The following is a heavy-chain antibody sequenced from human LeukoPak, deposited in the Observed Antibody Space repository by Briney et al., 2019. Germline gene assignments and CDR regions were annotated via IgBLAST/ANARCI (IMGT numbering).Heavy chain of an antibody. CDR3: ARASTTFDD. CDR2: ISDDGST. CDR1: GGSITSYY. J-gene: IGHJ4*02. V-gene: IGHV4-59*01. Sequence: SETLSLTCTVSGGSITSYYWGWIRQPPGRGLEWIGYISDDGSTNYNPSLKSRVSLSVDTSKNQFSLNLTSVTAADTAVYFCARASTTFDDWGQGTLVTVSS. D-gene: IGHD1-14*01.